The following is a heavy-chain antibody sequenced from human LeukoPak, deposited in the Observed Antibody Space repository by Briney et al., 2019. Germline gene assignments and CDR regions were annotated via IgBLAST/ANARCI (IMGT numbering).Heavy chain of an antibody. V-gene: IGHV3-9*01. J-gene: IGHJ4*02. CDR3: AKDIGSEKQQLVQFDY. CDR1: GFTFDDYA. D-gene: IGHD6-13*01. CDR2: ISWNSGSI. Sequence: PGGSLRLSCAASGFTFDDYAMHWVRQAPGKGLEWVSGISWNSGSIVYADSVKGRFTISRDNAKNSLYLQMNSLRAEDTALYYCAKDIGSEKQQLVQFDYWGQGTLVTVSS.